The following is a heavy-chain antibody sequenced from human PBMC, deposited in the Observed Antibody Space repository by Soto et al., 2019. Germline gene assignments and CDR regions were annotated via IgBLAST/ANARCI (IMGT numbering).Heavy chain of an antibody. CDR1: GGSISSYY. CDR2: IYYSGST. Sequence: SETLSLTCTVSGGSISSYYWSWIRQPPGKGLEWIGYIYYSGSTYYNPSLKSRVTISVDTSKNQFSLKLSSVTAADTAVYYCARGLSNYNYYYGMDVWGQGTTVTVSS. D-gene: IGHD4-4*01. J-gene: IGHJ6*02. CDR3: ARGLSNYNYYYGMDV. V-gene: IGHV4-59*08.